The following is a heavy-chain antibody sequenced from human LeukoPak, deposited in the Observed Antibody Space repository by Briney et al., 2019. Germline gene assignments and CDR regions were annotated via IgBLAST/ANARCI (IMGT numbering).Heavy chain of an antibody. V-gene: IGHV4-39*01. Sequence: ETLSLTCTVSGGSISSSSYYWGWIRQPPGKGLEWIGSIYYSGSTYYNPSLKSRVTISVDTSKNQFSLKLSSVTAADTAVYYCARTEGRVTYYYDSSGYYNWFDPWGQGTLVTVSS. J-gene: IGHJ5*02. CDR1: GGSISSSSYY. D-gene: IGHD3-22*01. CDR3: ARTEGRVTYYYDSSGYYNWFDP. CDR2: IYYSGST.